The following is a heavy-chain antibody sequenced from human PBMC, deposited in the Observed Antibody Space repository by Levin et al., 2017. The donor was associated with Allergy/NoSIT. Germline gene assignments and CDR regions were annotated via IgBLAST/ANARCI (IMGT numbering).Heavy chain of an antibody. CDR2: INTNTGNP. J-gene: IGHJ5*02. V-gene: IGHV7-4-1*02. CDR1: GYIFTSYA. D-gene: IGHD6-25*01. CDR3: TRDQAVAAVYNWLDP. Sequence: EASVKVSCKPSGYIFTSYAINWVRQAPGQGFEWMGWINTNTGNPTYAQGFTGRFVFSLDTSVSTAYLQISSLEAEDTAIYYCTRDQAVAAVYNWLDPWGQGTLVTVSS.